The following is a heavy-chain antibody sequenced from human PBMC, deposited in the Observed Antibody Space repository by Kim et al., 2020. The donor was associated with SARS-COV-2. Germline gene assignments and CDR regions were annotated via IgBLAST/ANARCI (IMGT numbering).Heavy chain of an antibody. D-gene: IGHD2-2*01. CDR3: ARLGGMSSIKPG. V-gene: IGHV4-34*01. CDR1: GGSFSGYY. J-gene: IGHJ4*02. CDR2: INHSGST. Sequence: SETLSLTCAVYGGSFSGYYWSWIRQPPGKGLEWIGEINHSGSTNYNPSLKSRVTISVDTSKNQFSLKLSSVTAADTAVYYCARLGGMSSIKPGWGQGTLVTVSS.